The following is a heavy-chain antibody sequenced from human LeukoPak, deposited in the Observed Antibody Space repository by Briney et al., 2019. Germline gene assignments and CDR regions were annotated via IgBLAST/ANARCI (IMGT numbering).Heavy chain of an antibody. CDR3: ASTRIAALRSPDY. Sequence: TGGSLRLSCAASGFTFSSYSMNWVRQAPGKGLEWVSSISSSSSYIYYADSVKVRFTISRDNAKNSLYLQMNSLRAEDTAVYYCASTRIAALRSPDYWGQGTLVTVSS. V-gene: IGHV3-21*01. CDR2: ISSSSSYI. D-gene: IGHD6-13*01. J-gene: IGHJ4*02. CDR1: GFTFSSYS.